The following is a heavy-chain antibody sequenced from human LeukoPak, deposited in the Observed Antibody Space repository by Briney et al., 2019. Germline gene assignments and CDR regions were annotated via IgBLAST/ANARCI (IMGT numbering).Heavy chain of an antibody. CDR2: ISASGDST. Sequence: PGGYLRLSCAASGFTFISYAMDWVRQAPGMGVEWVSGISASGDSTYYADSVKGRFTISRDNSNSALYLQMNSLRAEDTAVYYCAKEWTSAWSEGYVDYWGQGTLVTVSS. V-gene: IGHV3-23*01. CDR3: AKEWTSAWSEGYVDY. D-gene: IGHD6-19*01. J-gene: IGHJ4*02. CDR1: GFTFISYA.